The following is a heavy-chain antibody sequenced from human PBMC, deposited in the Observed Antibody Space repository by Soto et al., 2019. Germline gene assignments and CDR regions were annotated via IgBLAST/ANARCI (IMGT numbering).Heavy chain of an antibody. CDR3: AKILCSSTSCFYYYYGMDV. Sequence: GGSLRLSCAASGFTFSSYAMSWVRQAPGKGLEWVSAISGSGGSTYYADSVKGRFTISRDNSKNTLYLQMNSLRAEDTAVYYCAKILCSSTSCFYYYYGMDVWGQGTTVTVSS. D-gene: IGHD2-2*01. V-gene: IGHV3-23*01. CDR1: GFTFSSYA. J-gene: IGHJ6*02. CDR2: ISGSGGST.